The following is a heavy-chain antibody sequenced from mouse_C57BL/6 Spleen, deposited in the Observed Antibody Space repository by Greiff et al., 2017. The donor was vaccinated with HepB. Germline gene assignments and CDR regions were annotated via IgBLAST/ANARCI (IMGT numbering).Heavy chain of an antibody. V-gene: IGHV1-26*01. CDR1: GYTFTDYY. CDR3: ARKDYYGRDY. D-gene: IGHD1-2*01. Sequence: EVKLMESGPELVKPGASVKISCKASGYTFTDYYMNWVKQSHGKSLEWIGDINPNNGGTSYNQKFKGKATLTVDKSSSTAYMELRSLTSEDSAVYYCARKDYYGRDYWGQGTTLTVSS. J-gene: IGHJ2*01. CDR2: INPNNGGT.